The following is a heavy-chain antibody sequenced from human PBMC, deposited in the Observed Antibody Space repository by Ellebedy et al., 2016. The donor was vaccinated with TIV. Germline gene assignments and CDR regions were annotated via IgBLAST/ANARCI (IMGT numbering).Heavy chain of an antibody. Sequence: PGGSLRLSCAASGFTVSSNYMSWVRQAPGKRLEWVSVIYSGGYTYYADSVKGRFTISRDNSNNTLYLPMNSLRAEDTAVYYCASKRFGYSSTWYRGWYFDLWGRGTLVTVSS. V-gene: IGHV3-53*01. D-gene: IGHD6-13*01. CDR3: ASKRFGYSSTWYRGWYFDL. CDR2: IYSGGYT. CDR1: GFTVSSNY. J-gene: IGHJ2*01.